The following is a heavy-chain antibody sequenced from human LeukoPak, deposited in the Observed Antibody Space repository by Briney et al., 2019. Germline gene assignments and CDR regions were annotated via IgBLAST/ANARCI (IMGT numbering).Heavy chain of an antibody. J-gene: IGHJ4*02. CDR2: ISGGGETT. V-gene: IGHV3-23*01. CDR1: GFTFSSYA. Sequence: GGSLRLSCAASGFTFSSYAMSWVRQAPGEGLEWVSGISGGGETTYYADSVKGRFTISRDNSKDTLYLQMNSLRAEDTAVYYCAKQLTAGGYYFDYWGQGTLSPSPQ. CDR3: AKQLTAGGYYFDY. D-gene: IGHD6-13*01.